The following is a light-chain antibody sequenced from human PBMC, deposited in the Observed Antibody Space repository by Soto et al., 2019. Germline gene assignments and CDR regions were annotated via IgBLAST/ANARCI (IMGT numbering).Light chain of an antibody. CDR2: GAS. Sequence: EIGMTQSPATLSASPGERATLSCRASQSVSSNVAWYQQKPGQSPRLLIYGASTRATGIPARFSGSGSGTEFTLTISSLQSEDFAVYYCQQYNNWPFTFGPGTKVDIK. J-gene: IGKJ3*01. CDR3: QQYNNWPFT. CDR1: QSVSSN. V-gene: IGKV3-15*01.